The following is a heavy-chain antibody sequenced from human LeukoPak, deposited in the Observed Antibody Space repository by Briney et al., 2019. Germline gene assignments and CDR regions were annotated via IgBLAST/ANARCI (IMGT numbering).Heavy chain of an antibody. Sequence: KPSETLSLTCAVYGGSFSGYYWSWIRQPPGKGLEWIGEINHSGSTNYNPSLKSRVTISVDTSKNQFSLKLSSVTAADTAVYYCARVESSGSRLYYYYYYGMDVWGQGTTVTVSS. CDR2: INHSGST. V-gene: IGHV4-34*01. CDR1: GGSFSGYY. CDR3: ARVESSGSRLYYYYYYGMDV. D-gene: IGHD6-19*01. J-gene: IGHJ6*02.